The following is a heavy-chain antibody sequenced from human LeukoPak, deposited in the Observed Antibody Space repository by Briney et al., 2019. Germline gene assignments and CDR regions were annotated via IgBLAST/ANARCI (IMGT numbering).Heavy chain of an antibody. D-gene: IGHD3-16*02. CDR3: ARLSFNWFDP. V-gene: IGHV4-34*01. CDR1: GGSFSGYY. CDR2: INHSGST. J-gene: IGHJ5*02. Sequence: PAETLSLTCAVYGGSFSGYYWSWLRQPPGKGLEWIGEINHSGSTNYNPSLKSRVTISVDTSKNQFSLKLSSVTAADTAVYYCARLSFNWFDPWGQGTLVTVSS.